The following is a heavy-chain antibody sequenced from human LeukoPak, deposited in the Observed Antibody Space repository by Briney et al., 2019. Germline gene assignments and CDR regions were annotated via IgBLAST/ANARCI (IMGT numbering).Heavy chain of an antibody. CDR1: GYTFTSYY. Sequence: ASVKVSCKASGYTFTSYYMHWVRQAPGQGLEWMEIINPSGGSTSYAQKFQGRVTMTRDTSTSTVYMELSSLRSEDTAVYYCARDLDYYDSSGYENNDYWGQGTLVTVSS. D-gene: IGHD3-22*01. V-gene: IGHV1-46*01. CDR2: INPSGGST. CDR3: ARDLDYYDSSGYENNDY. J-gene: IGHJ4*02.